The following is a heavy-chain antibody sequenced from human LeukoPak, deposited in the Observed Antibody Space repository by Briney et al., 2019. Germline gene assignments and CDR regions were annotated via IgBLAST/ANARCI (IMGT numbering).Heavy chain of an antibody. CDR3: AKDSGAYGFDF. CDR2: MSYAGSNE. Sequence: GRSLRLSCAASGFTFSNYGMHWVRQAPGKGLEWVAAMSYAGSNEYYADSVKGRFTISRDNSKNTLSLQMNSLRAEDTAVYYCAKDSGAYGFDFWGQGTLVTVSS. D-gene: IGHD1-26*01. V-gene: IGHV3-30*18. J-gene: IGHJ4*02. CDR1: GFTFSNYG.